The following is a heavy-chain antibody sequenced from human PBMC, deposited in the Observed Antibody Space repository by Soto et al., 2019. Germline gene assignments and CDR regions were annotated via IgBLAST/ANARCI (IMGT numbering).Heavy chain of an antibody. CDR2: IRSKANSYAT. CDR1: GFTFSGSA. CDR3: VRTTYFSDSSGYTRCFDY. Sequence: GGSLRLSCAASGFTFSGSAMHWVRQASGKGLEWVGRIRSKANSYATAYAASVKGRFTISRDDSKNTAYLQMNSLKTEDTAVYYCVRTTYFSDSSGYTRCFDYWGQGTLVTV. J-gene: IGHJ4*02. V-gene: IGHV3-73*01. D-gene: IGHD3-22*01.